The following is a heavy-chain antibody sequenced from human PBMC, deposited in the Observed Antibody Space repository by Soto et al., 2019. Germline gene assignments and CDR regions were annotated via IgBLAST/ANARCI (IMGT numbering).Heavy chain of an antibody. V-gene: IGHV1-3*01. CDR1: GYTFTSYA. Sequence: QVQLVQSGAEVKKPGASVKVSCKASGYTFTSYAMHWVRQAPGQRLEWMGWINAGNGNTKYSQKFQGRVTITRDTSASTAYMELSSLRSEVTAVYYCAGAYGGPIGWFDPWGQGTLVTVSS. J-gene: IGHJ5*02. D-gene: IGHD3-16*01. CDR3: AGAYGGPIGWFDP. CDR2: INAGNGNT.